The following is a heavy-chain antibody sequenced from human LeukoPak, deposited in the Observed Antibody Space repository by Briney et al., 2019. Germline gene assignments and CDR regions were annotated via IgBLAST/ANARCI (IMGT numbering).Heavy chain of an antibody. CDR3: ARFSCSSTSCYWSWFDP. V-gene: IGHV4-34*01. J-gene: IGHJ5*02. D-gene: IGHD2-2*01. CDR2: INHSGST. CDR1: GGSFSGYY. Sequence: SETLSFTCAVYGGSFSGYYWSWIRQPPGKGLEWIGEINHSGSTNYNPSLKSRVTISVDTSKNQFSLKLSSVTAADTAVYYCARFSCSSTSCYWSWFDPWGQGTLVTVSS.